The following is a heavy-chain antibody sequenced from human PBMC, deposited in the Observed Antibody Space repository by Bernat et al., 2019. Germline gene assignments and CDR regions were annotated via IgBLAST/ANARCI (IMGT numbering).Heavy chain of an antibody. CDR3: ARSGRTGAEYFQH. D-gene: IGHD1-26*01. CDR2: IYYSGST. CDR1: GGSISSYY. V-gene: IGHV4-59*01. Sequence: VQLQESGPGLVKPSETLSLTCTVSGGSISSYYWSWIRQPPGKGLEWIGYIYYSGSTNYNPSLKSRVTISVDTSKNQFSLKLSSVTAADTAVYYCARSGRTGAEYFQHWGQGTLVTVSS. J-gene: IGHJ1*01.